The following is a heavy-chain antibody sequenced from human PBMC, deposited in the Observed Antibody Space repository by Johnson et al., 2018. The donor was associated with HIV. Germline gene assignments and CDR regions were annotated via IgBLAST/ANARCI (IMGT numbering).Heavy chain of an antibody. D-gene: IGHD6-13*01. CDR2: IYSGGST. Sequence: MQLVESGGGVVQPGRSLRLSCGVSGFAVSSNYMSWVRQAPGKGLEWVSIIYSGGSTYYAESVKGRFTISRDNSKNTLYLQMNNLRVEDTAVYYCARDGESQQLPLGDAFDIWGQGTMVTVSS. J-gene: IGHJ3*02. V-gene: IGHV3-66*01. CDR3: ARDGESQQLPLGDAFDI. CDR1: GFAVSSNY.